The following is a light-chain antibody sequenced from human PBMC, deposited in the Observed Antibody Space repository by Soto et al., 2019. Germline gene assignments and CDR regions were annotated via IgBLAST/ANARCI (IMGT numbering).Light chain of an antibody. V-gene: IGLV2-14*01. J-gene: IGLJ1*01. Sequence: QSALTQPASVSGSPGQSITISCTGTSSDIGGYNYVSWYQHHPGKAPKLMIYEVKNRPSGVSTRFSGSKSGNTASLTISGVQADDEADYYCSSYRSSDTLEVFGTGTKVTVL. CDR2: EVK. CDR1: SSDIGGYNY. CDR3: SSYRSSDTLEV.